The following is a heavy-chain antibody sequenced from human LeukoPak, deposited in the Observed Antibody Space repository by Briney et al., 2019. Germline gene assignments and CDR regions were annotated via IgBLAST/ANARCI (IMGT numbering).Heavy chain of an antibody. D-gene: IGHD3-3*01. CDR3: ARVPGRVVGVVISPFDY. CDR2: IYYSGST. Sequence: PSETLSRTCAVSGGSFSSSSYYWGWIRQPPGTRLLWNGSIYYSGSTYYNPSLKSRVTISVDTSKNQFSLKLSSVTAADTAVYYCARVPGRVVGVVISPFDYWGQGTLVTVSS. V-gene: IGHV4-39*01. CDR1: GGSFSSSSYY. J-gene: IGHJ4*02.